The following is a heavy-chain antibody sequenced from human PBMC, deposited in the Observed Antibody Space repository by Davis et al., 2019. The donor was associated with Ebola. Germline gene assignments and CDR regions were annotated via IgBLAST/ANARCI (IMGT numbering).Heavy chain of an antibody. CDR2: IKEDGSVK. Sequence: PAGSLTLSCAASAFMFSNYWMAWGRQATGKWLEWAAHIKEDGSVKDYVDSVKGRFTISRDNAKKSVYLQMNSLRVEDTAVYYCVRDGWGSLFDYWGQGTLVTVSS. D-gene: IGHD7-27*01. V-gene: IGHV3-7*03. CDR1: AFMFSNYW. J-gene: IGHJ4*02. CDR3: VRDGWGSLFDY.